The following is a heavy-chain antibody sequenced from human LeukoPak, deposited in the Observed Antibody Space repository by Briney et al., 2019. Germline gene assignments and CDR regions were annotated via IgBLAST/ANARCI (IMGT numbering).Heavy chain of an antibody. CDR3: ARAAPWNYLGY. V-gene: IGHV4-34*01. Sequence: PSETLSLTCAVYGGSFSGYYWSWIRQPPGKGLERIGEINHSGSTNYNPSLKSRVTISVDTSKNQFSLKLSSVTAADTAVYYCARAAPWNYLGYWGQGTLVTVSS. CDR2: INHSGST. CDR1: GGSFSGYY. D-gene: IGHD1-1*01. J-gene: IGHJ4*02.